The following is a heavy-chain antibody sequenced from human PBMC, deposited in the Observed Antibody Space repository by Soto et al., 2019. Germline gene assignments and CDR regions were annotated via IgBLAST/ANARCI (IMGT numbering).Heavy chain of an antibody. V-gene: IGHV3-23*01. CDR1: RFTFRSYA. CDR3: AKDKDNVVVVAAARGGGFDY. CDR2: ISCTGAST. J-gene: IGHJ4*02. Sequence: EVQLLESGGGLVQPGGSLRLSCAASRFTFRSYAMSWVRQAPGKGLEWVSSISCTGASTYYADCVKGRFNISRYNSKNTLYLHMNSLRPEDAAIYYCAKDKDNVVVVAAARGGGFDYWGQGTLVTVSS. D-gene: IGHD2-15*01.